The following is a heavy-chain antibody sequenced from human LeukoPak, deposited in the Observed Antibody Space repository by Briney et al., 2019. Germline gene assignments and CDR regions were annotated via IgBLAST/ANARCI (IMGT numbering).Heavy chain of an antibody. CDR3: AWVKGGYSGYVDAFDI. J-gene: IGHJ3*02. CDR2: IIPILGIA. V-gene: IGHV1-69*04. Sequence: SVKVSCKASGYTFTSYDINWVRQATGQGLEWMGRIIPILGIANYAQKFQGRVTITADKSTSTAYMELSSLRSEDTAVYYCAWVKGGYSGYVDAFDIWGQGTMVTVSS. CDR1: GYTFTSYD. D-gene: IGHD5-12*01.